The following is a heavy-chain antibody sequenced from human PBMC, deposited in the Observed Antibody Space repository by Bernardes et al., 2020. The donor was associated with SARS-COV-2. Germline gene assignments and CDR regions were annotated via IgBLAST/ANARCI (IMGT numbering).Heavy chain of an antibody. Sequence: SETLSLTCTVSGGSISSSSYYWGWNRQPPGKGLEWIGTTNYSGSTYYNPSLKSRVTISVDTSKNQFSLKLSSVTAADTAVYYCARQPFGSGWEVDYWGQGTLVTVSS. J-gene: IGHJ4*02. CDR3: ARQPFGSGWEVDY. CDR2: TNYSGST. CDR1: GGSISSSSYY. D-gene: IGHD6-19*01. V-gene: IGHV4-39*01.